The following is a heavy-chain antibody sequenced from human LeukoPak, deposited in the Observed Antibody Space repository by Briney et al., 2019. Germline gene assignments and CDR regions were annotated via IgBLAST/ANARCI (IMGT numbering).Heavy chain of an antibody. J-gene: IGHJ4*02. CDR3: ARDLANEIGVAAFFDS. Sequence: GGSLRLSCAASGFTFSSYTMNWVRQAPGKGLEWVSFISTSSNYIYYADSVKGRFTISRDNAKNSLYLQMSSLRAEDTAVYYCARDLANEIGVAAFFDSWGQGTLVTASS. D-gene: IGHD6-19*01. CDR1: GFTFSSYT. V-gene: IGHV3-21*01. CDR2: ISTSSNYI.